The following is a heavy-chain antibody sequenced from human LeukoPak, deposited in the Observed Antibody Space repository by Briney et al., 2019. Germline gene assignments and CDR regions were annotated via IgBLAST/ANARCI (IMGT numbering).Heavy chain of an antibody. Sequence: ASVKVSCKASGYTFTGYYMHWVRQAPGQGLEWMGWINPNSGGTNYAQKFQGRVTMTTDTSISTAYMELSRLRSDDTAVYYCASLPPRQWLGDYWGQGTLVTVSS. V-gene: IGHV1-2*02. CDR3: ASLPPRQWLGDY. CDR2: INPNSGGT. J-gene: IGHJ4*02. D-gene: IGHD6-19*01. CDR1: GYTFTGYY.